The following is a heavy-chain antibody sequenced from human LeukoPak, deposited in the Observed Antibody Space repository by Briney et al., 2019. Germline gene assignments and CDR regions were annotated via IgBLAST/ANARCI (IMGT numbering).Heavy chain of an antibody. Sequence: SQTLSLTCTVSGGSISSGGYYWSWIRQHPGKGLEWIGYIYYSGSTYYNPSLKSRVTISVDTSRNQFSLQLTSVTAADTAVYYCARVLPGRYGMDVWGQGTTVTVSS. CDR1: GGSISSGGYY. J-gene: IGHJ6*02. D-gene: IGHD3-3*01. CDR2: IYYSGST. CDR3: ARVLPGRYGMDV. V-gene: IGHV4-31*03.